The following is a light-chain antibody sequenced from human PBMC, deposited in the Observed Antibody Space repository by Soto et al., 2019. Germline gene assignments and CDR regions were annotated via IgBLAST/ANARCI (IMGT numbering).Light chain of an antibody. Sequence: QSVLTQPPSASGSPGQSVTISCTGTSSDVGGYNYVSWYQQHPGKAPKLMIYEVSKRPSGVPDRFSGSKSGNMASLTVSGLQAEDEADYYCSSYAGSNILYVFGTDTRLTVL. CDR1: SSDVGGYNY. CDR3: SSYAGSNILYV. V-gene: IGLV2-8*01. J-gene: IGLJ1*01. CDR2: EVS.